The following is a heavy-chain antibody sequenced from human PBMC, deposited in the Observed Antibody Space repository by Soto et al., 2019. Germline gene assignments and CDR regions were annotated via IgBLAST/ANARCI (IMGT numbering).Heavy chain of an antibody. Sequence: EVQLVESGGGLVQPGGSLRLSCEASGFTFRNYDMHWVRQGTGKGLEWVSGISAAGDTDYADSVEARFTISRENAQTSFFLQMNSLRGGDTAVYYCARTDRDFYGLDVWGQGTTVIVSS. CDR3: ARTDRDFYGLDV. CDR2: ISAAGDT. J-gene: IGHJ6*02. V-gene: IGHV3-13*01. CDR1: GFTFRNYD.